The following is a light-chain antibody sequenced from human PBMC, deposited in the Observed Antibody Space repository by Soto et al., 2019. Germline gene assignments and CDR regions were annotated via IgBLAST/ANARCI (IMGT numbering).Light chain of an antibody. J-gene: IGKJ1*01. V-gene: IGKV3-20*01. CDR1: ESISSSY. CDR2: GAS. CDR3: QQYGSSPQWT. Sequence: LLTQSPGTQSLSPGERATLSCKATESISSSYLAWYQQKPGQAPRLRIYGASRRAAGIPNRFSGSGSGTDFTLTISRLEPEDFAVYYCQQYGSSPQWTSGQGTKVDIK.